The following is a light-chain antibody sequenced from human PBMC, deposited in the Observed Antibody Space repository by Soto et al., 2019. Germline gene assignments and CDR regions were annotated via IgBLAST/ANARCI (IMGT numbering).Light chain of an antibody. V-gene: IGKV1-5*01. CDR1: QSISSW. J-gene: IGKJ1*01. CDR3: QQRSDWPPT. CDR2: DTS. Sequence: DIQMTQSPSTLSASVGDRVTITCRASQSISSWLAWYQQKPGKAPKLLIYDTSNRATGIPARFSGSGSGTDFTLTISSLETEDFAVYYCQQRSDWPPTFGQGTKVEIK.